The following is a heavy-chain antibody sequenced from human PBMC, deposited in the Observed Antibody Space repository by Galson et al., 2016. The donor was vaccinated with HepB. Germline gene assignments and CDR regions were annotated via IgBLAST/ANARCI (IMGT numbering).Heavy chain of an antibody. CDR2: IKSKIDGGTV. D-gene: IGHD6-19*01. CDR1: GFTFTNAW. Sequence: SLRLSCAASGFTFTNAWMNWVRQAPGKGLEWVGRIKSKIDGGTVDYAAPVRGIFTISGDDSKNTLYLQMTSLRTEDTAVYYCTTVLSTASMSGWYDWGFDSWGQGTLVSVSS. J-gene: IGHJ4*02. V-gene: IGHV3-15*07. CDR3: TTVLSTASMSGWYDWGFDS.